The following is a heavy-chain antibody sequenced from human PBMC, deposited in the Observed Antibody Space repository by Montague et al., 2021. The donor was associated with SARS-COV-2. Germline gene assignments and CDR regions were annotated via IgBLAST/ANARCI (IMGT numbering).Heavy chain of an antibody. CDR2: IYNGGSA. CDR1: GGSVSSGDYF. D-gene: IGHD2-15*01. V-gene: IGHV4-61*08. J-gene: IGHJ6*02. Sequence: SETLSLTCVVSGGSVSSGDYFWSWIRQPPGKGLEWIGYIYNGGSAYYNPSLKSRVTISIDTSNNQFSLNLRSVTAADTALYYCASDTRMYGMDFWGQGTTVTVSS. CDR3: ASDTRMYGMDF.